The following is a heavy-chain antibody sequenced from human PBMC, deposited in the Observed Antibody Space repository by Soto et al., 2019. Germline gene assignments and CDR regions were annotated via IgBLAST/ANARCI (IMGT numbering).Heavy chain of an antibody. CDR3: ARHDYDILPGLPAY. CDR2: IYYSGST. CDR1: GGSISSYY. J-gene: IGHJ4*02. V-gene: IGHV4-59*08. Sequence: SETLSLTCTVSGGSISSYYWSWIRQPPGKGLEWIGYIYYSGSTNYNPSLKSRVTISVDTSKNQFSLKLSSVTAADTAVYYCARHDYDILPGLPAYWGQGSLVTVSS. D-gene: IGHD3-9*01.